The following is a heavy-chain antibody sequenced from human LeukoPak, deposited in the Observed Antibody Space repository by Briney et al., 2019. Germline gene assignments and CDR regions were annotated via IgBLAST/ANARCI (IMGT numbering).Heavy chain of an antibody. CDR1: GYTFTSYY. D-gene: IGHD1-26*01. CDR3: ARDNSVGDHAWWFDP. Sequence: ASVKVSCKASGYTFTSYYMHWVRQAPGQGLEWMGLINPTGGSTGYAQKFQGRVTMPRDMSTSTDYMELSSLRSEDTAIYYCARDNSVGDHAWWFDPWGQGTLVTVSS. V-gene: IGHV1-46*01. CDR2: INPTGGST. J-gene: IGHJ5*02.